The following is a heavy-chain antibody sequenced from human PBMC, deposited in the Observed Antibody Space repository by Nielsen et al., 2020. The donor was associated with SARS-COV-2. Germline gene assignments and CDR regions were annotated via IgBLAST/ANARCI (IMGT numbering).Heavy chain of an antibody. Sequence: WIRQPPGKGLEWVAVISYDGSNKYYADSVKGRFTISRDNSKSTLYLQMNSLRAEDTAVYYCAKDQGDGYNLVHCYYGMDVWGQGTTVTVSS. CDR2: ISYDGSNK. D-gene: IGHD5-24*01. V-gene: IGHV3-30*18. J-gene: IGHJ6*02. CDR3: AKDQGDGYNLVHCYYGMDV.